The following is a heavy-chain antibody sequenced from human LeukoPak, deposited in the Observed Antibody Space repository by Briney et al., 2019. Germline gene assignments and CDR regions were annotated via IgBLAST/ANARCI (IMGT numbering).Heavy chain of an antibody. CDR1: GFTFSSYA. D-gene: IGHD3-3*01. CDR2: ISGSGGST. V-gene: IGHV3-23*01. J-gene: IGHJ5*02. Sequence: GGSLRLSCAASGFTFSSYAMSWVRQAPGKGLERVSAISGSGGSTYYADSVKGRFTISRDNSKNTLYLQVNSLRAEDTAVYYCAKDIGSITIFGVVIKGEGNWFDPWGQGTLVTVSS. CDR3: AKDIGSITIFGVVIKGEGNWFDP.